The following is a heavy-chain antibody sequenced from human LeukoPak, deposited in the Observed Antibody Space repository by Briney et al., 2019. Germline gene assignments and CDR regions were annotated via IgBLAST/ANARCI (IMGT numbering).Heavy chain of an antibody. D-gene: IGHD6-19*01. J-gene: IGHJ4*02. Sequence: SETLSLTCTVSGGSISKYYWNWIRQPAGKGLEWIGRIYTSGTTNYNPSLKSRVSMSVDTSKNQFSLKLSSVTAADTAVYYCARGKVVAGTPGQNSWDHWGQGTLVTVSS. CDR3: ARGKVVAGTPGQNSWDH. CDR2: IYTSGTT. V-gene: IGHV4-4*07. CDR1: GGSISKYY.